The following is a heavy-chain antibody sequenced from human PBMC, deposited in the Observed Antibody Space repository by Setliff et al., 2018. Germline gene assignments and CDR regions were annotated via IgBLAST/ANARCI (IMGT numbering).Heavy chain of an antibody. J-gene: IGHJ4*02. V-gene: IGHV3-53*01. CDR1: GFTVSSND. Sequence: GGSLRLSCAASGFTVSSNDMSWVRQAPGKGLEWIALLYGGGNTFYADSVKGRFTISGDSSKNAVYLQMNSLRAADTAVYYCRQWFGALSRDYRGPGSLVTVS. CDR3: RQWFGALSRDY. D-gene: IGHD3-10*01. CDR2: LYGGGNT.